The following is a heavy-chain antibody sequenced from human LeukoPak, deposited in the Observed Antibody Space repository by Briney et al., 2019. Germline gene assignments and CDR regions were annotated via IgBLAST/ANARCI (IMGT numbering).Heavy chain of an antibody. D-gene: IGHD5-12*01. CDR1: GGSISSTNHY. CDR2: IFHSGVT. J-gene: IGHJ5*02. V-gene: IGHV4-39*01. CDR3: ARHRVIYSGYDRRYWFDP. Sequence: SETLSLTCTVSGGSISSTNHYWGWIRQPPGKGLEWIGSIFHSGVTYYNPSLKSRVTISVDTSKNQFSLKLSSVTAADTAVYYCARHRVIYSGYDRRYWFDPWGQGTLVTVSS.